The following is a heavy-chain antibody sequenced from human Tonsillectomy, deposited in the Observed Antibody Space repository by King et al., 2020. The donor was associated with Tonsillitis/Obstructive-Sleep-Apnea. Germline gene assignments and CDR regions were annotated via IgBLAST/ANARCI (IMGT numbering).Heavy chain of an antibody. CDR1: GYTFTSYY. V-gene: IGHV1-46*01. CDR2: INPRGGST. Sequence: VQLVESGAEVKKPGASVKVSCKASGYTFTSYYMHWVRQAPGQGLEWMGIINPRGGSTTYAQKFQGRVTMTRDTSTSIVYMELSSLRSEDTAVYYCARSEDIYGDYWGPGALVTVSS. CDR3: ARSEDIYGDY. J-gene: IGHJ4*02. D-gene: IGHD3-9*01.